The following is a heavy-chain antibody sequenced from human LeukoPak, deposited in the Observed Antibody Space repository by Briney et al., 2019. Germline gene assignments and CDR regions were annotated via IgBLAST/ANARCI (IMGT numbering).Heavy chain of an antibody. D-gene: IGHD3-10*01. V-gene: IGHV4-38-2*02. CDR2: IYHSGST. J-gene: IGHJ6*03. Sequence: SETLSLTCTVSGYSISSGYYWGWIRQPPGKGLEWIGSIYHSGSTYYNPSLKSRVTISVDTSKNQFSLKLSSVTAADTAVYYCARSTMVRGVITYYYYYYYMGVWGKGTTATISS. CDR1: GYSISSGYY. CDR3: ARSTMVRGVITYYYYYYYMGV.